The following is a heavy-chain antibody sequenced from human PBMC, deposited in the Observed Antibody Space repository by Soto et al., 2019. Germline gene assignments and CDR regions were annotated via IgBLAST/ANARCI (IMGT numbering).Heavy chain of an antibody. D-gene: IGHD3-3*02. CDR3: ARDIFGHVDAFDL. Sequence: QDQLVQSGAEVKKPGASVKVSCKASGYIFSSFYINWVRQAPGQGPEWMGWISGYSGNAKYAQKFQGRVTMTTDTATSTGYMEMTSLTSDDTAIYYCARDIFGHVDAFDLWGQVTMVTVSS. CDR1: GYIFSSFY. J-gene: IGHJ3*01. CDR2: ISGYSGNA. V-gene: IGHV1-18*01.